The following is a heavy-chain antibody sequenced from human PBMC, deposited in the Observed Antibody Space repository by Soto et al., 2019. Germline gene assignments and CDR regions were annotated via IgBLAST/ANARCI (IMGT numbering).Heavy chain of an antibody. CDR1: GFTFSSYG. V-gene: IGHV3-33*01. Sequence: QVQLVESGGGVVQPGRSLRLSCAASGFTFSSYGMHWVRQAPGKGLEWVAVIWYDGDNKYYVDSVKGRFTISRDNSKNTLYLQMNSLRAEDTAGYYCARDDYGSAIPFDYWGQGTLVTVSS. D-gene: IGHD3-10*01. CDR2: IWYDGDNK. J-gene: IGHJ4*02. CDR3: ARDDYGSAIPFDY.